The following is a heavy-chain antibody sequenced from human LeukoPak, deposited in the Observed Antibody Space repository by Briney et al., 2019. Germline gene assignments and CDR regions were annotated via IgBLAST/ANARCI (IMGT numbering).Heavy chain of an antibody. CDR1: GGSIGRSSYY. D-gene: IGHD4-11*01. V-gene: IGHV4-39*07. Sequence: SETLSLTCTVSGGSIGRSSYYWGWIRQPPGKGLEWIGNIYYSGSTNYSPSLKSRVTISIDMSKNQFSLKLSSVTAADTAVYYCARGISYYRVFDPWGQGTLVTVSS. J-gene: IGHJ5*02. CDR3: ARGISYYRVFDP. CDR2: IYYSGST.